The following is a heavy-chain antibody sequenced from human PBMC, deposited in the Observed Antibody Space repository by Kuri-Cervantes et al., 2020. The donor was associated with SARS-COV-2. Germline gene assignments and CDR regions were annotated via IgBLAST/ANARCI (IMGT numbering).Heavy chain of an antibody. CDR1: GGSIGSSY. Sequence: SETLSLTCSVSGGSIGSSYWSWIRQPPGKGLEWIGYTSYSGNTNSNPSLKSRVTMSVDTSKNQFSLEMTSVTAADTAVYYCARGFWTGFLFDSWGQGSLVTVSS. V-gene: IGHV4-59*01. J-gene: IGHJ4*02. D-gene: IGHD3/OR15-3a*01. CDR2: TSYSGNT. CDR3: ARGFWTGFLFDS.